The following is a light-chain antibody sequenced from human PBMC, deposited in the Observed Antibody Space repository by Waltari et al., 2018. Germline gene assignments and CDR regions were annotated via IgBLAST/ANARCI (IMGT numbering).Light chain of an antibody. J-gene: IGLJ3*02. Sequence: QSVLTQPPSVSGAPGQRVIISCTGRSPHIGAGYSVHRYHPLPGTAPKVLPPKPLIYGNNNRPSGVTDRFSGSKSGTSASLAITGLQAEDEADYYCQSYDSSLSRWVFGGGTKVTVL. CDR2: GNN. CDR1: SPHIGAGYS. V-gene: IGLV1-40*01. CDR3: QSYDSSLSRWV.